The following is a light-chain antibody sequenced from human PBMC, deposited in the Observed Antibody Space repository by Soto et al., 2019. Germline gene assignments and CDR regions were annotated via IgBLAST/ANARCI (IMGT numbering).Light chain of an antibody. CDR1: SSDVGGYNY. J-gene: IGLJ3*02. CDR3: SSYTSSDTLV. Sequence: QSALTQPASVSGSPEQSITISCTGTSSDVGGYNYVSWYQQYPDKAPKLMIYEVSNRPSGVSHRFSGSKSGNTASLTISGLQAGDEADYYCSSYTSSDTLVFGGGTKVTVL. CDR2: EVS. V-gene: IGLV2-14*01.